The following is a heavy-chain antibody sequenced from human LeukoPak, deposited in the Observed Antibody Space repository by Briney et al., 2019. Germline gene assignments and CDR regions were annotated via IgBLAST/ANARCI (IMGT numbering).Heavy chain of an antibody. Sequence: GGSLRLSCAASGFTFSNYEMNWVRQAPGKGLEWVSYISSSGSIYYADSVKGRYTISRDNAKNSLYLQMNSLRAEDTAIYYCASTNYYDSSGFSNWFDPWGQGTLVTVSS. D-gene: IGHD3-22*01. CDR1: GFTFSNYE. CDR3: ASTNYYDSSGFSNWFDP. V-gene: IGHV3-48*03. CDR2: ISSSGSI. J-gene: IGHJ5*02.